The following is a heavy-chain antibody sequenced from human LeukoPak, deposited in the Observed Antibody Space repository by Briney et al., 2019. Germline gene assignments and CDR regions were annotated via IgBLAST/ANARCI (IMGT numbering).Heavy chain of an antibody. CDR3: ARDRGVVIAAMGYYFDY. D-gene: IGHD2-15*01. CDR1: GFTFSDYY. J-gene: IGHJ4*02. V-gene: IGHV3-11*01. CDR2: ITNSDNTI. Sequence: GGSLRLSCAASGFTFSDYYMSWIRQAPGKGLEWISYITNSDNTIYYTDSVKGRFTISRDNAKNSLYLQMNSLRAEDTAVYYCARDRGVVIAAMGYYFDYWGQGTLVTVSS.